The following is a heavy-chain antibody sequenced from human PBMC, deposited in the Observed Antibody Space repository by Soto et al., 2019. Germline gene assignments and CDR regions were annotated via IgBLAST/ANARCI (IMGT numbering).Heavy chain of an antibody. CDR3: GRGFGGTH. J-gene: IGHJ4*02. CDR1: GFTFNNYY. Sequence: EVQLVESGGGLVQPGGSLRLSCAASGFTFNNYYMGWVRQAPGRGLEWVANINQDGSAKYYVDSVKGRFTISRDNAKCALYLQIHSLRAEDTATYYCGRGFGGTHWGQGSLVTVSS. CDR2: INQDGSAK. D-gene: IGHD2-15*01. V-gene: IGHV3-7*05.